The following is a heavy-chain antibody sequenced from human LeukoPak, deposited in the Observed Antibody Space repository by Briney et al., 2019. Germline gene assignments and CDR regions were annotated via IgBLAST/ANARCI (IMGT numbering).Heavy chain of an antibody. CDR3: AKDARGSGSYPDY. CDR2: ISYDGSNK. V-gene: IGHV3-30*18. J-gene: IGHJ4*02. CDR1: GFTFSSYG. D-gene: IGHD3-10*01. Sequence: GGSLRLSCAASGFTFSSYGMHWVRQAPGKGLEWVAVISYDGSNKYYADSVKGRFTISRDNSKNTLYLQMNSLRAEDTAVYYCAKDARGSGSYPDYWGQGTLVTVSS.